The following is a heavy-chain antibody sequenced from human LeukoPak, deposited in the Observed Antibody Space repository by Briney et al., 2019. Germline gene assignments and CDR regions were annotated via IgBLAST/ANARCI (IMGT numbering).Heavy chain of an antibody. J-gene: IGHJ4*02. CDR3: ARIYHFGDNNWRYFDN. CDR1: GFTFNSYW. D-gene: IGHD3-10*01. CDR2: IDPDGSEK. Sequence: PGGSLRLSCAASGFTFNSYWKSWVRQAPGKGLEWVANIDPDGSEKQYGDSVKGRFTTSRDNAKNSLYLQMNSLRAEDTAIYYCARIYHFGDNNWRYFDNWGQGTLVTVSS. V-gene: IGHV3-7*01.